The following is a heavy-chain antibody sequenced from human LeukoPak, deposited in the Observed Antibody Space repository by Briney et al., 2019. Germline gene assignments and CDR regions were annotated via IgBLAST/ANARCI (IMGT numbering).Heavy chain of an antibody. CDR1: GYTFTSYA. V-gene: IGHV1-3*01. D-gene: IGHD3-3*01. CDR2: INAGNGNT. Sequence: ASVKVSCTASGYTFTSYAMHWVRQAPGQRLEWMGWINAGNGNTKYSQKFQGRVTITRDTSVSTAYIELSSLRSEDTAVYYCARSPRGFLEWSQRDDAFDIWGQGTMVTVSS. J-gene: IGHJ3*02. CDR3: ARSPRGFLEWSQRDDAFDI.